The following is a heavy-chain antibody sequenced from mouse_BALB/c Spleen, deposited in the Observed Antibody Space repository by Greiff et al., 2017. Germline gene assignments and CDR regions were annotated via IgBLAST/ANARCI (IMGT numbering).Heavy chain of an antibody. D-gene: IGHD2-1*01. J-gene: IGHJ4*01. CDR1: GYTFTSYW. Sequence: VQLQQPGAELVKPGAPVKLSCKASGYTFTSYWMNWVKQRPGRGLEWIGRIDPSDSETHYNQKFKDKATLTVDKSSSTAYIQLSSLTSEDSAVYYCASTPGNLYAMDYWGQGTSVTVSS. CDR2: IDPSDSET. V-gene: IGHV1-69*02. CDR3: ASTPGNLYAMDY.